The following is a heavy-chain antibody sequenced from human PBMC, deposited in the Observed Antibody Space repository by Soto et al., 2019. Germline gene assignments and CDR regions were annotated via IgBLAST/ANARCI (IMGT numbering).Heavy chain of an antibody. Sequence: WGSLRLSCAASGFTFISYEMSWCGHSPGKGLEWVSYISSSGSTIYYADSVKGRFTISRDNAKNSLYLQMNSLRAEDTAVYYCARDSQSGWPESYYGMDVWGQGTTVTVSS. CDR1: GFTFISYE. CDR2: ISSSGSTI. CDR3: ARDSQSGWPESYYGMDV. V-gene: IGHV3-48*03. J-gene: IGHJ6*02. D-gene: IGHD3-3*01.